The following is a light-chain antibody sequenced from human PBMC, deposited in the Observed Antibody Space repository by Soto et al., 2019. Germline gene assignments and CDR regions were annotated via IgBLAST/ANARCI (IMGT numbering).Light chain of an antibody. CDR3: SSYTSISTAV. V-gene: IGLV2-14*01. CDR1: SSDVGGYKY. Sequence: QSALTQPASVSGSPGQSITISCTGTSSDVGGYKYVSWYQQHPGKAPKLMISEVSDRPSGVSSRFSGSKSGNTASLMIFGLQTEDEADYYCSSYTSISTAVFGGGTKLTVL. CDR2: EVS. J-gene: IGLJ2*01.